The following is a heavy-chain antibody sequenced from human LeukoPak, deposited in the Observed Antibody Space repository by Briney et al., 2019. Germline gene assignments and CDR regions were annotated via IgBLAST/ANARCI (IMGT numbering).Heavy chain of an antibody. CDR2: IRFDGSNQ. CDR1: GFTFRSFG. D-gene: IGHD5-18*01. J-gene: IGHJ4*02. CDR3: AKGYGESHFDS. Sequence: GGSLRLSCAASGFTFRSFGMHFVRQAPGKGLEWVAFIRFDGSNQYYTDSVKGRFTISRDNSNNTLFLQMKNLRGDDTAVYPCAKGYGESHFDSWGQGTLVTVSS. V-gene: IGHV3-30*02.